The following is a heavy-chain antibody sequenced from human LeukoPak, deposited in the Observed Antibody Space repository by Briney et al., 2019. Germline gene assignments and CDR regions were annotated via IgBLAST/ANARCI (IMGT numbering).Heavy chain of an antibody. J-gene: IGHJ5*02. V-gene: IGHV6-1*01. Sequence: KTSQTLSLTCAISGDSVSSNSAAWNWLRQSPSRGLEWLGRTYYRSRWYNDYAVSVKSRITINPDTSKNQFSLQLNSVTPEDTAVYYCASGGSAWFDPWGQGTLVTVSS. CDR3: ASGGSAWFDP. D-gene: IGHD3-10*01. CDR2: TYYRSRWYN. CDR1: GDSVSSNSAA.